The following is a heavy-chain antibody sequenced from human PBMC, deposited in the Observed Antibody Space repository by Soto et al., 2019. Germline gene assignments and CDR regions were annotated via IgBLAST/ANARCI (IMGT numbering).Heavy chain of an antibody. V-gene: IGHV1-18*01. CDR2: ISAYNGNT. CDR3: ARDRANCGGDCYPFDP. CDR1: GYAFTSYG. J-gene: IGHJ5*02. Sequence: ASVKVSCKASGYAFTSYGISWVRQAPGQGLEWMGWISAYNGNTNYAQKLQGRVTMTTDTSTSTAYMELRSLRSDDTAVYYCARDRANCGGDCYPFDPWGQGTLVTV. D-gene: IGHD2-21*02.